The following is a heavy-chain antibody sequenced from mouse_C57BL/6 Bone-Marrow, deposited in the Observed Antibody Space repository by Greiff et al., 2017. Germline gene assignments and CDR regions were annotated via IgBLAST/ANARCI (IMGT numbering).Heavy chain of an antibody. D-gene: IGHD1-1*01. V-gene: IGHV5-17*01. J-gene: IGHJ4*01. Sequence: EVQGVESGGGLVQPGGSLTLSCATSVFTFRDYGMHWVRQAPKKGLEWVAYISSGSSTIYYADTVKGRFTLSSDNAKNTLFLQMTSLRSEDTAMYYCARTRYYGSLHSYAMDHCGQVTSSSVSS. CDR3: ARTRYYGSLHSYAMDH. CDR1: VFTFRDYG. CDR2: ISSGSSTI.